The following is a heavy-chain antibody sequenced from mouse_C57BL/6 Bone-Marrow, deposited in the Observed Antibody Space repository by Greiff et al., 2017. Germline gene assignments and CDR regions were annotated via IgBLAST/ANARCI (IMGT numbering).Heavy chain of an antibody. D-gene: IGHD2-4*01. CDR3: ARRDYDYDGPPYYYAMDY. CDR2: IYPRSGNT. V-gene: IGHV1-81*01. Sequence: VQLQQSGAELARPGASVKLSCKASGYTFTSYGISWVKQRTGQGLEWIGEIYPRSGNTYYNEKFKGKATLTADKSSSTAYMELRSLTSEDSAVYFCARRDYDYDGPPYYYAMDYWGQGTSVTVSS. CDR1: GYTFTSYG. J-gene: IGHJ4*01.